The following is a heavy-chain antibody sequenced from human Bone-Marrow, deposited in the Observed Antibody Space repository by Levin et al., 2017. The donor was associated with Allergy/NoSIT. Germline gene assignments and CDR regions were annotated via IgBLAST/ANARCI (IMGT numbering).Heavy chain of an antibody. CDR3: AKADPSTASRYLEYHYYGLDV. D-gene: IGHD1-1*01. Sequence: GGSLRLSCTASGFSFGDYAMNWVRQAPGKGLEWVSSISGSGVKTFYADSVKGRFTISRTKSKKILYLEMNSLRVDDTAVYFCAKADPSTASRYLEYHYYGLDVWGQGTTVTVS. CDR1: GFSFGDYA. J-gene: IGHJ6*02. V-gene: IGHV3-23*01. CDR2: ISGSGVKT.